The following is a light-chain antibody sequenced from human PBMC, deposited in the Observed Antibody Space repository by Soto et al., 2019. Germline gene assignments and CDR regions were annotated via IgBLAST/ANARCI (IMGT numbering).Light chain of an antibody. CDR2: WAS. J-gene: IGKJ1*01. Sequence: VMTQSPESLAVALGGTATTAADSSQSVRYSRNMDKYLAWYQQKPGQPPKLFVYWASARESGVPDRFSGSGSGTDFTLTTSSLQAEAVAVYYCRHYYGTNRTFGQ. CDR3: RHYYGTNRT. CDR1: QSVRYSRNMDKY. V-gene: IGKV4-1*01.